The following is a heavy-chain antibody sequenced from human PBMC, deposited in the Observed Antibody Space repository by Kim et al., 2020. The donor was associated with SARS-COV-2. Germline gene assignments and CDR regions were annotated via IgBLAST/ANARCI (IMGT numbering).Heavy chain of an antibody. CDR2: IRSKAYGGTT. D-gene: IGHD3-9*01. Sequence: GGSLRLSCTASGFTFGDYAMSWFRQAPGKGLEWVGFIRSKAYGGTTEYAASVKGRFTISRDDSKSIAYLQMNSLKTEDTAVYYCTRDPHSNVLRYFVEQPNFDYWGQGTLVTVSS. J-gene: IGHJ4*02. CDR3: TRDPHSNVLRYFVEQPNFDY. V-gene: IGHV3-49*03. CDR1: GFTFGDYA.